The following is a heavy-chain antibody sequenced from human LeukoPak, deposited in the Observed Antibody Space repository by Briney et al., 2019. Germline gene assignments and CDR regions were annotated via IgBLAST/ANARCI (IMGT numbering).Heavy chain of an antibody. Sequence: PSETLSLTCIVSGGSISSYHWSWIRQPPGKGLEWIGCISYSGSTNYNPSLKSRVTISVDTSKNQFSLRLSSVTAADTAVYYCARHLDYYGSGTYEFWGQGTLVTVSS. J-gene: IGHJ4*02. CDR1: GGSISSYH. V-gene: IGHV4-59*08. D-gene: IGHD3-10*01. CDR3: ARHLDYYGSGTYEF. CDR2: ISYSGST.